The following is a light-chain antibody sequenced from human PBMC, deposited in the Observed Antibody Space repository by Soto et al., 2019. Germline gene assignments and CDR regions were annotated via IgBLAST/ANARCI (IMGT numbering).Light chain of an antibody. V-gene: IGKV3-20*01. CDR1: QSVSSSY. Sequence: EIVLTQSPGTLSLSPGERATLSCRASQSVSSSYFAWYQQKPDQAPRLLIYGASSRATGIPDRFSGSGSGTDFTLTISRLEPEDFAVYYCQQYYSSAPWTFGQGTKVEIK. J-gene: IGKJ1*01. CDR2: GAS. CDR3: QQYYSSAPWT.